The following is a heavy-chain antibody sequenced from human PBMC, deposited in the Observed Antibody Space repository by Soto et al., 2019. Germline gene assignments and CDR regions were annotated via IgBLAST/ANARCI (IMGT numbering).Heavy chain of an antibody. CDR1: GFTFRTYA. CDR3: AKNRGAGSPYYYNMEV. CDR2: ISGRTSKT. D-gene: IGHD3-10*01. V-gene: IGHV3-23*01. J-gene: IGHJ6*02. Sequence: PGGSLRLSCAASGFTFRTYAMSWVRQAPGKGLEWVSVISGRTSKTYYADSVKGRFTISRDNSKNTLSLQMNSLRGEDTAVYFCAKNRGAGSPYYYNMEVWGQGTMVTVSS.